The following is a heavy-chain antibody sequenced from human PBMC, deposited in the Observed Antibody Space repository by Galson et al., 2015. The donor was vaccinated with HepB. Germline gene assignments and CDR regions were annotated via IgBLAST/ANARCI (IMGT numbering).Heavy chain of an antibody. CDR3: ARDLTGIAAAGSWFDP. D-gene: IGHD6-13*01. CDR2: INPSGGST. J-gene: IGHJ5*02. Sequence: SVKVSCKASGYTFTRYYMHWVRQAPGQGLEWMGIINPSGGSTSYAQKFQGRVTMTRDTSTSTVYMELSSLRSEDTAVYYCARDLTGIAAAGSWFDPWGQGTLVTVSS. V-gene: IGHV1-46*01. CDR1: GYTFTRYY.